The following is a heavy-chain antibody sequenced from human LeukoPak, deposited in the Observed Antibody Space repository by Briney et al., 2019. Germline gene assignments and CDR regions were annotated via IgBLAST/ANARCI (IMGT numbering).Heavy chain of an antibody. CDR3: ANGILWFGELRQDY. CDR1: GFTFSNYA. J-gene: IGHJ4*02. CDR2: ISGSGGGT. V-gene: IGHV3-23*01. D-gene: IGHD3-10*01. Sequence: PAGSLRLSCAASGFTFSNYAMSWVRQAPLKGLDWGSAISGSGGGTYYTDSVNGRFAICRDNSKNTLYLQRNSLRAEDTAVYYCANGILWFGELRQDYWGQGTLVTVSS.